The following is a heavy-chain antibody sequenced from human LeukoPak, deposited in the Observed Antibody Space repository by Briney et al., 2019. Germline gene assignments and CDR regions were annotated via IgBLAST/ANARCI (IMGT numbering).Heavy chain of an antibody. CDR3: ARETSQKGAHYMDV. D-gene: IGHD3-16*01. J-gene: IGHJ6*03. CDR1: GGSISSHY. CDR2: IFYSGST. Sequence: PSETLSLTCTVSGGSISSHYWSWIRQPPGKGLEWIGYIFYSGSTNYNPSLKSRVTISVDTSKNQFSLKLSSVTAADTAVYYCARETSQKGAHYMDVWGKGTTVTISS. V-gene: IGHV4-59*11.